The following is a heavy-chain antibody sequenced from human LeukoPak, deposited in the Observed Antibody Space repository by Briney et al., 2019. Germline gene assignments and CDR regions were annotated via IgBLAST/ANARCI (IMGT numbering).Heavy chain of an antibody. CDR3: ARGLGPGDDY. J-gene: IGHJ4*02. Sequence: GGSLRLSCAASGFTFSSYSMNWVRQAPGKGLEWVSYISSSSSTIYYADSVKGRFTISRDNAKNSLYLQMNSLRAEDTAVYYCARGLGPGDDYWGQGTLVTVSS. CDR1: GFTFSSYS. V-gene: IGHV3-48*01. CDR2: ISSSSSTI. D-gene: IGHD2-21*01.